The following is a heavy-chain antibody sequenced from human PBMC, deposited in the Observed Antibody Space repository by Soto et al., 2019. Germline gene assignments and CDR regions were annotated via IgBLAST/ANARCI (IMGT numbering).Heavy chain of an antibody. CDR1: GGSISSSSYY. CDR3: ARQPYDSSGYYYGA. V-gene: IGHV4-39*01. D-gene: IGHD3-22*01. J-gene: IGHJ5*02. Sequence: QLQLQESGPGLVKPSETLSPTCTVSGGSISSSSYYWGWIRQPPGKGLEWIGSMYYSGSTYYNPSLKSRVTVSVDTSKNHFSLKLSSVTAADTAMYYCARQPYDSSGYYYGAWGQGTLVTVSS. CDR2: MYYSGST.